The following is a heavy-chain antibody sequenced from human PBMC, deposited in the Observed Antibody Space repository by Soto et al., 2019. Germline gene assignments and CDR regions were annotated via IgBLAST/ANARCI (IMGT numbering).Heavy chain of an antibody. V-gene: IGHV4-34*01. CDR1: GGSFSGYY. D-gene: IGHD3-10*01. J-gene: IGHJ4*02. CDR3: ARGGVTMVRGVIRKFDY. Sequence: SETLSLTCAVYGGSFSGYYWSWIRQPPGKGLEWIGEINHSGSTNYNPSLKSRVTISVDTSKNQFSLKLSSVTAADTAVYYCARGGVTMVRGVIRKFDYWGQGNLVTVSS. CDR2: INHSGST.